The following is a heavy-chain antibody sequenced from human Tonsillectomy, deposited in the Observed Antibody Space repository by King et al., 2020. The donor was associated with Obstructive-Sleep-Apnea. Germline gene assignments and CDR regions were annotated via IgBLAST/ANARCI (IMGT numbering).Heavy chain of an antibody. D-gene: IGHD6-13*01. CDR3: AHSRFSSSLWGMDV. J-gene: IGHJ6*02. CDR2: IYWDEVK. Sequence: LTLKESCPTLVKPTQTLTLTCTFSGVSLSSSGVGVGWIRQPPGKALEWLALIYWDEVKRYSPSLKSRVTFTKDTPKNQVVLTMTTMDPVDTATYYCAHSRFSSSLWGMDVWGQGTTVTVSS. CDR1: GVSLSSSGVG. V-gene: IGHV2-5*02.